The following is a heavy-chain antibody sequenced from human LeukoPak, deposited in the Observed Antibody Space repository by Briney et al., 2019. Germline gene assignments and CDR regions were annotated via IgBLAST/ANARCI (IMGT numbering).Heavy chain of an antibody. CDR1: GFTFSSYA. Sequence: PGGSLRLSCAASGFTFSSYAMSWARRAPGKGLEWVSAISGSGGSTYYADSVKGRFTISRDNSKNTLYLQMNSLRAEDTAVYYCAKVWFGELLGHDAFDIWGQGTMVTVSS. CDR3: AKVWFGELLGHDAFDI. D-gene: IGHD3-10*01. V-gene: IGHV3-23*01. J-gene: IGHJ3*02. CDR2: ISGSGGST.